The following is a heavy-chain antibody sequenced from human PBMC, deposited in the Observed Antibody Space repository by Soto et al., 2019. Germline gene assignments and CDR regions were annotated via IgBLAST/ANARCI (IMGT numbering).Heavy chain of an antibody. CDR2: ISYDGSDK. V-gene: IGHV3-30-3*01. J-gene: IGHJ6*02. Sequence: QVHLVESGGGVVQPGRSLRLSCAASGFTFSNYAMHWVRQAPGKGLEWVAVISYDGSDKYNANSVKGRFTISRDNSKNTLYLQMISLRAEDTAVYYSARDTGPNGYNYYYFGMDVWGQGTTVTVSS. D-gene: IGHD5-18*01. CDR3: ARDTGPNGYNYYYFGMDV. CDR1: GFTFSNYA.